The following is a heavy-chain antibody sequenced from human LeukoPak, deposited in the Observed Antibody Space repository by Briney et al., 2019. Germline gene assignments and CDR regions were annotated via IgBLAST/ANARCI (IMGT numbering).Heavy chain of an antibody. CDR3: ARGYSYGYGDNWFDP. J-gene: IGHJ5*02. D-gene: IGHD5-18*01. CDR2: IYYSGST. V-gene: IGHV4-31*03. Sequence: SETLSLTCTVSGGSISGGGYYWSWTRQHPGKGLEWIGYIYYSGSTYYNPSLKSRVTISVDTSKNQFSLKLSSVTAADTAVYYCARGYSYGYGDNWFDPCGQGTLVTVSS. CDR1: GGSISGGGYY.